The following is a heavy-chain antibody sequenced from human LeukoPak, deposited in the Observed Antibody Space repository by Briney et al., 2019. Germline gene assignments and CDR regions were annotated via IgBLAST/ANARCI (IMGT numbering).Heavy chain of an antibody. D-gene: IGHD4-17*01. CDR2: MNPNSGNT. V-gene: IGHV1-8*01. CDR1: GYTFTSYD. CDR3: ATFADGDYERSFDY. Sequence: VASVKVSCKASGYTFTSYDINWVRQATGQGLEWMGWMNPNSGNTGYAQKFQGRVTMTRNTSISTAYMELSSLRSEDTAVYYCATFADGDYERSFDYWGQGTLVTVSS. J-gene: IGHJ4*02.